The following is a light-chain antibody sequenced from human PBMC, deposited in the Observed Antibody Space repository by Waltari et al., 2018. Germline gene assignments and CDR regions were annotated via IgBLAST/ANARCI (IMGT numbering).Light chain of an antibody. V-gene: IGLV2-11*01. J-gene: IGLJ2*01. CDR1: SRDVGGSNY. Sequence: QSALTQPRPVSGSPVQSVSSSCTGTSRDVGGSNYGSWYRQHPGKAPTMIIFDVNKRPAGLPGLSAGSKAGNTSPLTIAGQQAEDEADYYCCSDAGTSAVAFGGGTQLTVL. CDR2: DVN. CDR3: CSDAGTSAVA.